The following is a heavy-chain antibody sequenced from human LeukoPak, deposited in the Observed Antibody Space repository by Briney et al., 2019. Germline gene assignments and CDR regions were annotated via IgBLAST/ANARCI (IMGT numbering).Heavy chain of an antibody. J-gene: IGHJ4*02. Sequence: SETLSLTCAVYGGSFSGYYWSWIRQPPGKGLEWIGEINHSGSTNYNPSLKSRVTISVDTSKNQFSLKLSSVTAADTAVYYCAREPYGSGNSWGQGTLVTVSS. D-gene: IGHD3-10*01. V-gene: IGHV4-34*01. CDR3: AREPYGSGNS. CDR1: GGSFSGYY. CDR2: INHSGST.